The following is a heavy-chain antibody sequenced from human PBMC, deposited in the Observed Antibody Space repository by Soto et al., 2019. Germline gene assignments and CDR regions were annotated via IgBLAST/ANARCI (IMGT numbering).Heavy chain of an antibody. CDR3: VNKAHGLDGVAFDY. CDR2: VSTSGRST. J-gene: IGHJ4*02. CDR1: GFIFSEST. Sequence: PGGSLRLSCSASGFIFSESTIYWVRQVPGKGLEAISAVSTSGRSTYYADSVKDRFTISRDNSKNTLFLQMGSLRPEDTAIYYCVNKAHGLDGVAFDYWGQGTQVTVSS. V-gene: IGHV3-64D*06. D-gene: IGHD2-15*01.